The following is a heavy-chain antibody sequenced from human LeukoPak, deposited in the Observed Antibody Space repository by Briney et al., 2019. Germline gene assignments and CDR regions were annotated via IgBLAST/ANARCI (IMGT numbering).Heavy chain of an antibody. D-gene: IGHD3-10*01. CDR2: IFSSGSA. J-gene: IGHJ4*02. CDR1: GGSISNYY. Sequence: KPSETLSLTCTVSGGSISNYYWSWVRQPAGKGLEWIGRIFSSGSANYNPSLKSRVTMSVDTSKNQFSLKLSSVTAADTAVYYCAKAPGFIPFDYWGQGTLVTVSS. CDR3: AKAPGFIPFDY. V-gene: IGHV4-4*07.